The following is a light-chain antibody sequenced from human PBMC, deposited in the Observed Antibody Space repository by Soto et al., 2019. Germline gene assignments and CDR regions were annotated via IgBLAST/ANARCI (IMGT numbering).Light chain of an antibody. V-gene: IGKV1-8*01. CDR1: QGISSY. J-gene: IGKJ1*01. Sequence: AIRMTQSPSSFSASTGDRVTITCRASQGISSYLAWYQQKPGKAPKLLIYAASTLQSGVPSRFGGSGSGTDFTLTISCLQSEDFAPYYCQQYYSYPRTFGQGTKVDIK. CDR2: AAS. CDR3: QQYYSYPRT.